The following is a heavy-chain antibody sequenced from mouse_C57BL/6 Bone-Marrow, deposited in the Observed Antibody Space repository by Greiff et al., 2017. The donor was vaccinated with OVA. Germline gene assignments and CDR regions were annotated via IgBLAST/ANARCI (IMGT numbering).Heavy chain of an antibody. Sequence: EVHLVESGGGLVQPGGSLKLSCAASGFTFSDYYMYWVRQTPEKRLEWVAYISNGGGSTYYPDTVQGRFTISRDHAKNTLYLPMSRLKSEDTAMYDCARQGRPYYGSRGGYYFDYWGQGTTLTVSS. CDR3: ARQGRPYYGSRGGYYFDY. J-gene: IGHJ2*01. CDR2: ISNGGGST. V-gene: IGHV5-12*01. CDR1: GFTFSDYY. D-gene: IGHD1-1*01.